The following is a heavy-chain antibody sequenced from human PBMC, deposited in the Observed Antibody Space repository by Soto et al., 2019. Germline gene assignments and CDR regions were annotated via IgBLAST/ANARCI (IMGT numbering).Heavy chain of an antibody. D-gene: IGHD3-10*01. J-gene: IGHJ1*01. CDR1: GFTLSYYY. V-gene: IGHV3-11*06. Sequence: GGSLRLSCAASGFTLSYYYMTWIRQTPGKGLEWVAHIDGRSDNIGYADSVKGRFTISRDNARNSLFLQMNSVTADDTGVYFCTKGGRATSYYWEYWGPGALVTVSS. CDR3: TKGGRATSYYWEY. CDR2: IDGRSDNI.